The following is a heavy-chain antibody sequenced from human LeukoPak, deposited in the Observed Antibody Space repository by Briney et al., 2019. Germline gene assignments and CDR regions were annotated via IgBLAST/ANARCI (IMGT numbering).Heavy chain of an antibody. J-gene: IGHJ6*03. CDR2: INPNSGGT. CDR3: ARNVEYSSSLDYYYYMDV. V-gene: IGHV1-2*04. D-gene: IGHD6-6*01. Sequence: GASVKVSCKASGYTFTGYYMHWVRQAPGQGLEWMGWINPNSGGTNYAQKFQGWVTMTRDTSISTAYMELSRLRSEDTAVYYCARNVEYSSSLDYYYYMDVWGKGTTVTVSS. CDR1: GYTFTGYY.